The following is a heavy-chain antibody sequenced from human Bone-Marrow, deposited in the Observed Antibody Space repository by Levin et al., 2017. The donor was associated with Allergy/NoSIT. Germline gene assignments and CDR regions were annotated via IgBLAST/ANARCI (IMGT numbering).Heavy chain of an antibody. CDR1: GGSISSSSYY. CDR3: ARHGVRNVVVPAARQLGFDP. Sequence: PSETLSLTCTVPGGSISSSSYYWGWIRQPPGKGLEWIGSIYYSGSTYYNPSLKSRVTISVDTSKNQFSLKLSSVTAADTAVYYCARHGVRNVVVPAARQLGFDPWGQGTLVTVSS. V-gene: IGHV4-39*01. D-gene: IGHD2-2*01. J-gene: IGHJ5*02. CDR2: IYYSGST.